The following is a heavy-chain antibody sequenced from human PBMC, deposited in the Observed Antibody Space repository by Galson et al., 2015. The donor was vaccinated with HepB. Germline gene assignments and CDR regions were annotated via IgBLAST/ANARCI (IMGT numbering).Heavy chain of an antibody. CDR1: GYTFSSYA. J-gene: IGHJ5*02. Sequence: SVKVSCKASGYTFSSYAIIWVRQAPGQGLEWMGWISAYSGDTTYEQKFQGRVTLTTDTSTNTAYMELRSLRSDDTAVYYCAREVGYCSSASCYSGFDPWGQGTLVTVSS. CDR2: ISAYSGDT. D-gene: IGHD2-2*03. CDR3: AREVGYCSSASCYSGFDP. V-gene: IGHV1-18*01.